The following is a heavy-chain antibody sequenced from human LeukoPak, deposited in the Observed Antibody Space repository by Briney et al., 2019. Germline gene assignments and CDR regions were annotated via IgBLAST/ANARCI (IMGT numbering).Heavy chain of an antibody. V-gene: IGHV3-53*01. CDR3: SPSRAGGGKTDY. CDR1: GFAVTTNH. Sequence: PGGSLRLSCSGAGFAVTTNHMTWVRQAPGKGLECVSIIYNNGDTFYEDSVRGRFTISRDISTNTVDLLMNSLRPEDTALYYCSPSRAGGGKTDYWGQGTLVTVSS. CDR2: IYNNGDT. D-gene: IGHD3-16*01. J-gene: IGHJ4*02.